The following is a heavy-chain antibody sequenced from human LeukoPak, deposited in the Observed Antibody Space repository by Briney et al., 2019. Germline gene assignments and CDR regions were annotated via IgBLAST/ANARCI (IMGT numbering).Heavy chain of an antibody. CDR2: IKQDGSEK. Sequence: GGSLRLSCAASGFTFSNYWMSWVRQAPGKGLEWVANIKQDGSEKYYADSVKGRFTISRDNAQNSLFLQMNSLRADDTAVYYCVRPELPGWSVLFDFWGQGTLVTVSS. V-gene: IGHV3-7*01. CDR1: GFTFSNYW. CDR3: VRPELPGWSVLFDF. J-gene: IGHJ4*02. D-gene: IGHD2-15*01.